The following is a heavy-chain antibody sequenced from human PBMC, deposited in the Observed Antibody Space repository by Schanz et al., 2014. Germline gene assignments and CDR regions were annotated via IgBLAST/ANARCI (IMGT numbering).Heavy chain of an antibody. Sequence: EVQLLESGGGLVQPGGSLRLSCVASGFTFFGSFAMSWVRQAPGKGLEWVASINSGSNFIYYADSVKGRFTISRDNAKNSLYLQMNSLRAEDTAVYYCASAVATIRADAFDIWGQGTMVAVSS. CDR1: GFTFFGSFA. V-gene: IGHV3-21*01. CDR2: INSGSNFI. J-gene: IGHJ3*02. D-gene: IGHD5-12*01. CDR3: ASAVATIRADAFDI.